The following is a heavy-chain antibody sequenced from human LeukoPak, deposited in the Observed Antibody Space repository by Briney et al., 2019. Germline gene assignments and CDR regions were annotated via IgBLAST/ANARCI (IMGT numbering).Heavy chain of an antibody. CDR1: GLTLSSYS. Sequence: GGSLRLSRAASGLTLSSYSTNWVRQAPGKGLEWVSYICSSSSTIYYADSVKGRFTLSRDNAKNSLYLQMKTLRAEDTAVYYCARERSYYLRYWGQGSLVTVSS. J-gene: IGHJ4*02. CDR3: ARERSYYLRY. CDR2: ICSSSSTI. V-gene: IGHV3-48*01. D-gene: IGHD1-26*01.